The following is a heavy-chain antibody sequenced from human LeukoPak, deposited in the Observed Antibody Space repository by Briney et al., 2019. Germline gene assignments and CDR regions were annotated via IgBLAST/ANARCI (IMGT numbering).Heavy chain of an antibody. J-gene: IGHJ4*02. CDR3: ASRPDYSSGWYYDY. Sequence: SETLSLTCTVSGGSISSYYWSWIRQPAGKGLEWIGRIYTSGSTNYNPSLESRVTMSVDTSKNQFSLKLSSVTAADTAVYYCASRPDYSSGWYYDYWGQGTLVTVSS. CDR1: GGSISSYY. V-gene: IGHV4-4*07. D-gene: IGHD6-19*01. CDR2: IYTSGST.